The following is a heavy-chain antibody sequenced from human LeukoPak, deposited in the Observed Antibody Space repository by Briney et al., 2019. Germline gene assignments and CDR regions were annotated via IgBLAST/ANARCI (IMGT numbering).Heavy chain of an antibody. CDR2: INPNSGGT. CDR1: GYTFTGYY. CDR3: ARGGFPGYFDWLRPSRDAFDI. J-gene: IGHJ3*02. V-gene: IGHV1-2*06. D-gene: IGHD3-9*01. Sequence: ASVKVSCKASGYTFTGYYMHWVRQAPGQGLEWMGRINPNSGGTNYAQKFQGRVTMTRDTSISTAYMELSRLRSDDTAVYYCARGGFPGYFDWLRPSRDAFDIWGQGTMVTVSS.